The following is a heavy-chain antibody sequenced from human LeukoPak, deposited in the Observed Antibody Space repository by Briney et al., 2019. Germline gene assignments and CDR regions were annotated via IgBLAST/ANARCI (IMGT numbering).Heavy chain of an antibody. J-gene: IGHJ4*02. D-gene: IGHD3-3*01. CDR1: GFTFSSYA. V-gene: IGHV3-23*01. CDR2: ISGSGATT. CDR3: ASVYYDFWSGYLTY. Sequence: TGGSLRLSCVDSGFTFSSYAMSWVRQAPGKEMEWVSAISGSGATTLYADSVKGRFTISRDNSKNTLYLQVNSLRAEDTAVYYCASVYYDFWSGYLTYWGQGTLVTVSS.